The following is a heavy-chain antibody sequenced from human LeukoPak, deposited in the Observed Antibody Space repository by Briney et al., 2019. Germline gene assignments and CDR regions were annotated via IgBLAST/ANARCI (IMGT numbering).Heavy chain of an antibody. J-gene: IGHJ3*02. D-gene: IGHD2-15*01. Sequence: ASVKVSCKASGYTFTGYYMHWVRQAPGQGLEWMGWINPNSGGTNYAQKFQGRVTMTRDTSISTAYMELSRLRSDDTAVYYCAREGYCSGGSCYGERDAFDIRGQGTMVTVSS. V-gene: IGHV1-2*02. CDR1: GYTFTGYY. CDR3: AREGYCSGGSCYGERDAFDI. CDR2: INPNSGGT.